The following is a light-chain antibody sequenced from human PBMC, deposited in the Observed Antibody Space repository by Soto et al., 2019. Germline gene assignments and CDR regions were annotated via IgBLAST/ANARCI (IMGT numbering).Light chain of an antibody. CDR3: AAWDDSLNGPV. Sequence: QSVLTQPPSASGTPGQTVTISCSGSSSNLGLNDVHWYRQLSGTAPQILIYDTNQQATGVPDRFSGSRSGTSASLAIHGLQSEDDADYHCAAWDDSLNGPVFGXXTXLTVL. CDR1: SSNLGLND. J-gene: IGLJ2*01. CDR2: DTN. V-gene: IGLV1-44*01.